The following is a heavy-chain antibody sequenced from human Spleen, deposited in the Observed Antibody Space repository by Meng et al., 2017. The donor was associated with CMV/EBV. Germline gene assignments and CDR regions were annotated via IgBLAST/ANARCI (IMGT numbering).Heavy chain of an antibody. CDR1: GFTVSSYA. J-gene: IGHJ4*02. Sequence: EVQLLESXXGLVQXGGSLRLSCAASGFTVSSYAMSWVRQAPGKGLEWVSAISGSGGSTYYADSVKGRFTISRDNSKNTLYLQMNSLRAEDTAVYYCAKRGGAYYDSSANTLVYFDYWGQGTLSNVSS. D-gene: IGHD3-22*01. CDR2: ISGSGGST. CDR3: AKRGGAYYDSSANTLVYFDY. V-gene: IGHV3-23*01.